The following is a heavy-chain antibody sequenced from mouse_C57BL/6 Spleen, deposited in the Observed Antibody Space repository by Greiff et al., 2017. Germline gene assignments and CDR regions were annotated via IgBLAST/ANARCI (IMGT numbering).Heavy chain of an antibody. Sequence: QVQLQQPGAELVKPGASVKMSCKASGYTFTSYWITWVKQRPGQGLEWIGDIYPGSGSTNYNEKFKSKATLTVDTSSSTAYMQLSSLTSEDSAVYYCARQDDYYLYAMAYWGQGTSVTVSS. CDR1: GYTFTSYW. J-gene: IGHJ4*01. CDR3: ARQDDYYLYAMAY. D-gene: IGHD2-3*01. CDR2: IYPGSGST. V-gene: IGHV1-55*01.